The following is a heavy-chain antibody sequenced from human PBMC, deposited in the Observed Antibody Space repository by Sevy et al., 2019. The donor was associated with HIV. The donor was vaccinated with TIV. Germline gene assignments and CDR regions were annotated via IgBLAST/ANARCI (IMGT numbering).Heavy chain of an antibody. CDR2: ISGSGNT. V-gene: IGHV3-23*01. Sequence: GGSLRLSCAASGFTFNSWAMSWVRQAPGKGLEWVCSISGSGNTYYADSVKGLFTISRDNSKNTLDLQMKSLRAEDTAVYYCAMQSFDSLFDYWGQGTLVTVSS. CDR1: GFTFNSWA. D-gene: IGHD3-9*01. CDR3: AMQSFDSLFDY. J-gene: IGHJ4*02.